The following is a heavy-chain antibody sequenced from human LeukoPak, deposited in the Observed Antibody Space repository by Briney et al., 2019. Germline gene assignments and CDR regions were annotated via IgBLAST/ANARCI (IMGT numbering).Heavy chain of an antibody. CDR1: GFTFSSYS. CDR2: ISSSSSTI. Sequence: GGSLRLSCAASGFTFSSYSMNWVRQAPGKGLEWVSYISSSSSTIYYADSVKGRFTISRDNAKNSLYLQINSLRAEDTAVYYCARSEGGSYYDYYDMDVWGKGTTVTVSS. CDR3: ARSEGGSYYDYYDMDV. V-gene: IGHV3-48*01. D-gene: IGHD3-16*01. J-gene: IGHJ6*03.